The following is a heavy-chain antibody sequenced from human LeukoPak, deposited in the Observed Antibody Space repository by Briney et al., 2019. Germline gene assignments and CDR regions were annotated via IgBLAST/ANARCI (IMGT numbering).Heavy chain of an antibody. CDR2: INSDGYST. V-gene: IGHV3-74*01. CDR3: ARAGSGWYNSFDY. Sequence: TGGSLRLSCAASGFTFSSYWMHWVRQDPGKGLVWVSRINSDGYSTNYVDSVKGRFTISRDNGKNTLYLQMNSLRVEDTAVYYCARAGSGWYNSFDYWGQGTLVTVSS. D-gene: IGHD6-19*01. J-gene: IGHJ4*02. CDR1: GFTFSSYW.